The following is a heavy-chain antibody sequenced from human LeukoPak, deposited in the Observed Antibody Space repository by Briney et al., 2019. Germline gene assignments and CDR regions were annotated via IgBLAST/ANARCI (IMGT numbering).Heavy chain of an antibody. CDR1: GGSISSSNW. V-gene: IGHV4-4*02. CDR3: ARDPVSGDLLYYYYGMDV. CDR2: IYHSGST. Sequence: SGTLSLTCAVSGGSISSSNWWSWVRQPPRKGLEWIGEIYHSGSTNYNPSLKSRVTISVDKSKNQFSLKLSSVTAADTAVYYCARDPVSGDLLYYYYGMDVWGQGTTVTVSS. J-gene: IGHJ6*02. D-gene: IGHD3-10*01.